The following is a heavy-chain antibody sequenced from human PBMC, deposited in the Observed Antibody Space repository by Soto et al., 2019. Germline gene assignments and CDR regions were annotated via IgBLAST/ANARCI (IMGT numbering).Heavy chain of an antibody. J-gene: IGHJ4*02. CDR2: IHHSGST. CDR3: ARVGVPYCVSTSCYALDF. V-gene: IGHV4-34*01. D-gene: IGHD2-2*01. CDR1: GGSFNGYY. Sequence: QVQLQQWGAGLLKPSETLSLTCAVYGGSFNGYYWIWIRQPPEKGLEWIGQIHHSGSTNYNPSLQRRVTISVDTSKNQFSLNLTSVTAADTAVYYCARVGVPYCVSTSCYALDFWGQGTLVTVSS.